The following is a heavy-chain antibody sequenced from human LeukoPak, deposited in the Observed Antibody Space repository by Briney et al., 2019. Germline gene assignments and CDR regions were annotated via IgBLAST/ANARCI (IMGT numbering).Heavy chain of an antibody. CDR1: GYTFTGYY. CDR2: INPRGGST. CDR3: ASTPRIPAAGTIDY. Sequence: ASVKVSCTTSGYTFTGYYMHWVRQAPGQGLEWMGIINPRGGSTRYAQNLQGRVTMTRDTSTSTVYMELSSLRSEDTAVYYCASTPRIPAAGTIDYWGQGTLVTVSS. D-gene: IGHD6-13*01. J-gene: IGHJ4*02. V-gene: IGHV1-46*01.